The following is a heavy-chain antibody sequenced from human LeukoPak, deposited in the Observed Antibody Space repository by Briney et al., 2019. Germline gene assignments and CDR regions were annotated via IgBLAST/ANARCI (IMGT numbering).Heavy chain of an antibody. V-gene: IGHV4-59*01. D-gene: IGHD4/OR15-4a*01. Sequence: PSETLSLTCAVYGGSFSSYYWSWIRQPPGKGLEWIAYIYYSGSTNYNPSLKSRVTISVDTSKNQFSLKLSSVTAADTAVYYCARDRGLTTSGGVGFDYWGQGTLVTVSS. CDR1: GGSFSSYY. CDR2: IYYSGST. J-gene: IGHJ4*02. CDR3: ARDRGLTTSGGVGFDY.